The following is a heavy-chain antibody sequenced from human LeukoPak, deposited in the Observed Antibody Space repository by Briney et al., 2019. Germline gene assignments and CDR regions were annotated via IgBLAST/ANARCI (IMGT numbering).Heavy chain of an antibody. V-gene: IGHV3-11*04. D-gene: IGHD1-7*01. CDR2: ISVNGLTI. J-gene: IGHJ3*01. CDR3: ARDMNKADWELPYHEAFDV. CDR1: GFSFSDYY. Sequence: PGGSLRLSCAASGFSFSDYYMSWIRQAPGKGLEWVSYISVNGLTIYYADSVKGRFTASRDNADNSLYLEMNSLRAEDTAVYYCARDMNKADWELPYHEAFDVWGQGTMVTVSA.